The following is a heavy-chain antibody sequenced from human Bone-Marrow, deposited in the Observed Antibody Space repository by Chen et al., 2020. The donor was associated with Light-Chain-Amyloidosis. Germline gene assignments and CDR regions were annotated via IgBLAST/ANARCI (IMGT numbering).Heavy chain of an antibody. D-gene: IGHD3-10*01. V-gene: IGHV1-2*02. CDR3: ARDRGSSDFDY. Sequence: SGAEVKKPGASVKVSCKASGYTSTGYYMHWVRQAPGQGLEWMGWINPNSGGTNYAQKFQGRVTMTRDTSIXTXXXXXXXXXSDXTXVYYCARDRGSSDFDYWGQGTLVTVSS. J-gene: IGHJ4*02. CDR1: GYTSTGYY. CDR2: INPNSGGT.